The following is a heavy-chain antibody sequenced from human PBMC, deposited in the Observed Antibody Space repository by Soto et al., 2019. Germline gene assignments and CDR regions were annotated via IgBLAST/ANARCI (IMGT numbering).Heavy chain of an antibody. J-gene: IGHJ6*02. Sequence: GGSLRLSCAASGFTFSSYAMHWVRQAPGKGLEWVAVISYDGSNKYYADSVKGRFTISRDNSKNTLYLQMNSLRAEDTAVYHCARPLNYDFWSGNYYYYYGMDVWGQGTTVTVSS. CDR1: GFTFSSYA. D-gene: IGHD3-3*01. CDR2: ISYDGSNK. V-gene: IGHV3-30-3*01. CDR3: ARPLNYDFWSGNYYYYYGMDV.